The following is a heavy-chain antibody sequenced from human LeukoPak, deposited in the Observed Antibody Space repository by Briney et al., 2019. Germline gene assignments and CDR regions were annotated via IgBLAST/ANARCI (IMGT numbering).Heavy chain of an antibody. CDR3: ARVGVYYDFWSGYMGPMDV. J-gene: IGHJ6*01. CDR2: INYSGST. CDR1: GGSFSGYF. V-gene: IGHV4-34*01. D-gene: IGHD3-3*01. Sequence: SETLSLTCAVYGGSFSGYFWSWIRQPPGKGLDGIGEINYSGSTNYKASRKSRVTISVDTSKNQLSLKLRSVTAADTAVYYCARVGVYYDFWSGYMGPMDVWGQGTTVTVSS.